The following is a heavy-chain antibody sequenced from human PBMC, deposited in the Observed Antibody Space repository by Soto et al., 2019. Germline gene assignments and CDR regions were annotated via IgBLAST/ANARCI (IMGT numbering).Heavy chain of an antibody. CDR3: ARGVGYSDSSGYPVDY. V-gene: IGHV1-46*03. J-gene: IGHJ4*02. CDR2: INPRSGKT. D-gene: IGHD3-22*01. Sequence: VQLVQSGAEVKRPGASVKISCKASGDTLSTYYMHWARQAPGQGLEWMGIINPRSGKTNYPQKSPGRVSVTSETSTAAVYRELSSLRSEDTAMYYCARGVGYSDSSGYPVDYWGQGTLVTVSS. CDR1: GDTLSTYY.